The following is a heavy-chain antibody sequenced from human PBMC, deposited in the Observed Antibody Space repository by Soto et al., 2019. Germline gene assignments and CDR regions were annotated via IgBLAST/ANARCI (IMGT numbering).Heavy chain of an antibody. D-gene: IGHD2-2*01. CDR1: GFTFGDYA. V-gene: IGHV3-49*03. CDR2: IRSKAYGETT. J-gene: IGHJ6*02. CDR3: TRYTYTSRYSYYGMDV. Sequence: GGSLRLSCTGSGFTFGDYAMSWSRQAPGKGLEWVGVIRSKAYGETTDYAAPVKGRFTILRDDSKSIAYLQMNSLQSEDTGVYYCTRYTYTSRYSYYGMDVWGHGTTVTVSS.